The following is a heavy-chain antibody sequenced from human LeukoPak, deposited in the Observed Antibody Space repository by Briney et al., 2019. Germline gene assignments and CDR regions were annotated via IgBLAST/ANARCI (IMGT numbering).Heavy chain of an antibody. V-gene: IGHV3-23*01. CDR1: GFTFSSYA. CDR2: ISGSGGST. CDR3: AKNVYGDYVELYYFDY. Sequence: GGSLRLSCAASGFTFSSYAMSWVRQAPGKGLEWVSAISGSGGSTYYADSVKGRFTISRDNSKNTLYLQMNSLRAEDTAVYYCAKNVYGDYVELYYFDYWGQGTLVTVSS. D-gene: IGHD4-17*01. J-gene: IGHJ4*02.